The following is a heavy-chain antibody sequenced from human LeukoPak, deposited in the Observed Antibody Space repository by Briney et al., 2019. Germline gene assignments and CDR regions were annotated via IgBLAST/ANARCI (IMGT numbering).Heavy chain of an antibody. CDR1: GFTFSSYA. CDR3: ARGPSGWYFNFDY. Sequence: PGGSLRLSCAASGFTFSSYAMHWVRQAPGKGLEWVAVISYDGSNKYYADSVKGRFTISRDNSKNTLYLQMNSLRAEDTAVYYCARGPSGWYFNFDYWGQGTLVTVSS. V-gene: IGHV3-30*04. D-gene: IGHD6-19*01. CDR2: ISYDGSNK. J-gene: IGHJ4*02.